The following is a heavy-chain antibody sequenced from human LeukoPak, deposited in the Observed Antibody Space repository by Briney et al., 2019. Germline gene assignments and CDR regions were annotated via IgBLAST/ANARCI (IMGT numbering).Heavy chain of an antibody. CDR1: GYTFTSYY. V-gene: IGHV1-46*01. J-gene: IGHJ4*02. D-gene: IGHD3-22*01. Sequence: ASVKVSCKASGYTFTSYYMHWVRQAPGQGLEWMGIINPSGGSTSYAQKFQGRVTMTRDTSTSTVYMELSSLRSEDTAVYYCARDPGGTYYYDSSGQFDYWGQGTLVTVSS. CDR2: INPSGGST. CDR3: ARDPGGTYYYDSSGQFDY.